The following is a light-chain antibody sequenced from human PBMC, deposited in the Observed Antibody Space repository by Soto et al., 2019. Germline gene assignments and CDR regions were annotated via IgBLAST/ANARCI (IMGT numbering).Light chain of an antibody. CDR2: GVT. CDR1: GSDVGGYNY. V-gene: IGLV2-14*01. Sequence: QSALTQPASVSGSPRQAITISCTGTGSDVGGYNYVSWYQQHPGKAPKLMIYGVTNRPSGVSNRFSGSKSGNTASLTISGLQAEDEADYYCSSYTSSSTLVFGTGTKVTVL. J-gene: IGLJ1*01. CDR3: SSYTSSSTLV.